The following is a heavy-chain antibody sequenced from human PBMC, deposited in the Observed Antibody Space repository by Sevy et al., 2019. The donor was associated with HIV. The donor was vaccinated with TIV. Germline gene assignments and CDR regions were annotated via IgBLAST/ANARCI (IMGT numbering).Heavy chain of an antibody. CDR2: ISFSGVAT. CDR1: GFTFGSYG. CDR3: ANPPSTHVVLHYYGMDV. V-gene: IGHV3-23*01. Sequence: GGSLRLSCVGSGFTFGSYGMSWVRQPPGKGLEWVSSISFSGVATFYADYVRGRFTFSRDNSKNILYLQMNCLRAEDPAVYFCANPPSTHVVLHYYGMDVWGQGTTVTVSS. J-gene: IGHJ6*02. D-gene: IGHD3-10*01.